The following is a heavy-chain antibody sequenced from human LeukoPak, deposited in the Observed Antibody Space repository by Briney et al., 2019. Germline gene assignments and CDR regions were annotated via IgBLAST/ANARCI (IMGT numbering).Heavy chain of an antibody. J-gene: IGHJ6*02. D-gene: IGHD1-26*01. CDR1: GGSFSGYY. CDR3: ARTGGTTMGYYYYGMDV. Sequence: SETLSLTCAVYGGSFSGYYWSWIRQPPGKGLEWIGELNHSGSTNYNPSLKSRVTISVDTSKNQFSLKLSSVTAADTAVYYCARTGGTTMGYYYYGMDVWGQGTTVTVSS. V-gene: IGHV4-34*01. CDR2: LNHSGST.